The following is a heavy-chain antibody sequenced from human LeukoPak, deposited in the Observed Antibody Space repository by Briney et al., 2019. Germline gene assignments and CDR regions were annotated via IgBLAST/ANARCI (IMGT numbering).Heavy chain of an antibody. CDR3: ASSPAGPGDSSGWYASYYYYMDV. Sequence: ASVKVFCKASGYTFTSYYMHWVRQDPGQGLEWMGCVNPNSGRTNYAQKFQVRVTMTRDTSISTAYMELSRLRPDDTAVYYCASSPAGPGDSSGWYASYYYYMDVWGKGTTVTVSS. CDR2: VNPNSGRT. V-gene: IGHV1-2*02. J-gene: IGHJ6*03. CDR1: GYTFTSYY. D-gene: IGHD6-19*01.